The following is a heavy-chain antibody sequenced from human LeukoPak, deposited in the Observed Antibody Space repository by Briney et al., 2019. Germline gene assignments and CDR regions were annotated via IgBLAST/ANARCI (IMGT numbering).Heavy chain of an antibody. J-gene: IGHJ6*02. D-gene: IGHD2-2*01. V-gene: IGHV4-61*01. Sequence: SETLSLTCTVSGGSVSSGSYYWSGIRQPPGKGLEWIGYIYYSGSTNYNPSLKSRVTISVDTSKNQFSLKLSSLTAADTAVYYCARAQYCSSTSCYAYYYYGMDVWGQGTTVTVSS. CDR2: IYYSGST. CDR3: ARAQYCSSTSCYAYYYYGMDV. CDR1: GGSVSSGSYY.